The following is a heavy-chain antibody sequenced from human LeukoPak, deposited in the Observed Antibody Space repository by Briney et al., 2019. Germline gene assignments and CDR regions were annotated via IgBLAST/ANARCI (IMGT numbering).Heavy chain of an antibody. J-gene: IGHJ6*03. CDR1: GGSFSCYY. D-gene: IGHD6-6*01. V-gene: IGHV4-34*01. CDR3: ARGRRAARPRGLIYYYYYYMDV. CDR2: NNHSGST. Sequence: PSETLSLTCAVYGGSFSCYYWSWIRQPPGKGLEWVGENNHSGSTNYNPSPKSRVTISVDTSKNQFSPKLRSVTAPDTALLYGARGRRAARPRGLIYYYYYYMDVWGKGTTVTVSS.